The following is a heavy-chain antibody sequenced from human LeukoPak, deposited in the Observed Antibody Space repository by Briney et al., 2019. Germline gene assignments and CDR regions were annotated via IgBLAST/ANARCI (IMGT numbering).Heavy chain of an antibody. V-gene: IGHV3-11*03. CDR3: ARSPDVVETWFDL. Sequence: PGGSLRLSCAASGFTFTDYYMSWLRQAPGKGLEWVSYLSTSTTFINYADSVRGRFTISRDNAKNSLYLQMNSLRAEDTAVYYCARSPDVVETWFDLWGQGTLVTVSS. CDR1: GFTFTDYY. D-gene: IGHD2-21*01. CDR2: LSTSTTFI. J-gene: IGHJ5*01.